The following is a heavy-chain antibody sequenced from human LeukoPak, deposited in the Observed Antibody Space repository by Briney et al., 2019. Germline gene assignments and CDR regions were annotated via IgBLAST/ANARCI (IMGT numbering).Heavy chain of an antibody. V-gene: IGHV3-23*01. CDR1: GFTCSSYA. J-gene: IGHJ4*02. CDR3: AKDIGQYYYDSSGYDYYFDY. Sequence: GGSLRLSCAASGFTCSSYAMSWVRQAPGKGLEWVSAISGSGGSTYYADSVKGRFTISRDNSKNTLYLQMNSLRAEDTAVYYCAKDIGQYYYDSSGYDYYFDYWGQGTLVTVSS. D-gene: IGHD3-22*01. CDR2: ISGSGGST.